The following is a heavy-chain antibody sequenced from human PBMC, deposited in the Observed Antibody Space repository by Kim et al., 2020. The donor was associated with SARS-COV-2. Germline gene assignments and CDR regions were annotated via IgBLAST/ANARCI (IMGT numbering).Heavy chain of an antibody. D-gene: IGHD3-22*01. Sequence: ADSVKGRFTITRDNSKNTLYLQMNSLREEDTAVYYCAKDGYYDSSGGMDVWGQGTTVTVSS. J-gene: IGHJ6*02. CDR3: AKDGYYDSSGGMDV. V-gene: IGHV3-23*01.